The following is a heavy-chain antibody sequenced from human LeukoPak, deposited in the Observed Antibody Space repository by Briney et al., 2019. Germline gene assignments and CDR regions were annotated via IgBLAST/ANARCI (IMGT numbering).Heavy chain of an antibody. V-gene: IGHV3-23*01. J-gene: IGHJ4*02. CDR2: ISGSGTSR. CDR1: GFTVSSNY. Sequence: GGSLRLSCAASGFTVSSNYMSWVRQAPGKGLEWVSAISGSGTSRYYADSVKGRFTISRDNSNNTLYLQMVGLRVEDTAMYFCAKLFPRANAVEYWGQGTLVTVSS. CDR3: AKLFPRANAVEY.